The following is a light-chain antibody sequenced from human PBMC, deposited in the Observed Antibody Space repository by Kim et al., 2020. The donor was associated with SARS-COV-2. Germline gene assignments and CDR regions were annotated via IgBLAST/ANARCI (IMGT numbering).Light chain of an antibody. CDR2: DAS. V-gene: IGKV1-33*01. CDR1: EDINNY. CDR3: EQYDNVPLT. J-gene: IGKJ4*01. Sequence: DIQMTQSPSSLSASVGDTVTITCQASEDINNYLNWYQQKPGKAPKLLICDASNLETGVPSRFSGSGSGTDFTFTINSLQPEDIATYYCEQYDNVPLTFGGGTKVDIK.